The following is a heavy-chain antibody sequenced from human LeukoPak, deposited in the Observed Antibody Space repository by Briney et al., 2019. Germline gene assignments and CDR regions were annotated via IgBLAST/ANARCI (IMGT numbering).Heavy chain of an antibody. CDR3: ARHPDILTGYYRGGGDFDY. CDR2: IDNSGST. D-gene: IGHD3-9*01. CDR1: GDSISSYY. V-gene: IGHV4-59*08. J-gene: IGHJ4*02. Sequence: SETLSLTFTVSGDSISSYYLSWIRQPPGKGLEWIGYIDNSGSTNYNASLKSRVTISVDTSKNQFSLKLSSVTAADTAVYYCARHPDILTGYYRGGGDFDYWGQGTLVTVPS.